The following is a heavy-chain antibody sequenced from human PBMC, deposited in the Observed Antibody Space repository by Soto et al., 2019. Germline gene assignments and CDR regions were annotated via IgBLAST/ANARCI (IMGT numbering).Heavy chain of an antibody. CDR3: ARRIPFGYGMDV. V-gene: IGHV3-64*01. CDR2: ITSNGGNT. CDR1: GFTFSSYA. D-gene: IGHD2-21*01. Sequence: GGSLRLSCAASGFTFSSYAMHWVRQAPGKGLEYVSAITSNGGNTDYASSVKGRFTISRDNSKNTLYLQMGSLRAEDMAVYYCARRIPFGYGMDVWGQGTTVTVAS. J-gene: IGHJ6*02.